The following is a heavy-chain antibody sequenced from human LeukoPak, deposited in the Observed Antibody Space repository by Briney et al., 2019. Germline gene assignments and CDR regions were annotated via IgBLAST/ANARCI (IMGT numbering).Heavy chain of an antibody. J-gene: IGHJ4*02. CDR1: GFTFSSYA. V-gene: IGHV3-23*01. CDR3: AKGGLNYDSSGQNRPHDY. Sequence: PGGSLRLSCAASGFTFSSYAMSWVRQAPGKGLEWVSAISGSGGSTYYADSVKGRFTIPRDNSKNTLYLEMNSLRAEDTAVYYCAKGGLNYDSSGQNRPHDYWGQGTLATVSS. CDR2: ISGSGGST. D-gene: IGHD3-22*01.